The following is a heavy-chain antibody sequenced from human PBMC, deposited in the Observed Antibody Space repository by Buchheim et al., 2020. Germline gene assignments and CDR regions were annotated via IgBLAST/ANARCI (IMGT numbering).Heavy chain of an antibody. Sequence: EVQLVESGGDLVQPGGSLRLSCAASGFTFSSYSMNWVRQAPGKGLEWLSYISSSISTIYYADSVKGRFTISRDNAKNSLYLQINSLRAEDTTVYYCARQTLAYRYGQGPLDYGGQGTL. CDR2: ISSSISTI. D-gene: IGHD5-18*01. CDR3: ARQTLAYRYGQGPLDY. CDR1: GFTFSSYS. V-gene: IGHV3-48*01. J-gene: IGHJ4*02.